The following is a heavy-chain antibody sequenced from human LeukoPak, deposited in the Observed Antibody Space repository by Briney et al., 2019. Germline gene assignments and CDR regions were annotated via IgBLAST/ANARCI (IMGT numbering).Heavy chain of an antibody. V-gene: IGHV4-34*01. CDR3: ARGESGPRASL. D-gene: IGHD3-16*01. J-gene: IGHJ4*02. Sequence: SETLSLTCGVYGGSVSGYFWTWIRQPPGKGPEWIGEINPSGSTNYDPSLRNRVTISLDTSKKQFSLKVTSVTAADTAVYYCARGESGPRASLWGQGTLVTVSS. CDR2: INPSGST. CDR1: GGSVSGYF.